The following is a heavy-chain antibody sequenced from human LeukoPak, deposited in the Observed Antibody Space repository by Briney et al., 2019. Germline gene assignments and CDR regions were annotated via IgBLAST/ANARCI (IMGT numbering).Heavy chain of an antibody. J-gene: IGHJ4*02. CDR2: IYYSGST. D-gene: IGHD3-16*01. CDR3: ARGRDKGGRYFDY. V-gene: IGHV4-39*01. CDR1: GGSISSGDYY. Sequence: PSQTLSLTCTVSGGSISSGDYYWGWIRQPPGKGLEWIGSIYYSGSTYYNPSLKSRVTISVDTSKNQFSLKLSSVTAADTAVYYCARGRDKGGRYFDYWGQGTLVTVSS.